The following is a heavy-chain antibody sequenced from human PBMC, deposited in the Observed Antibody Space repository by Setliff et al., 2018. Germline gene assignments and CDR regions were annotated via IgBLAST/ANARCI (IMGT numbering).Heavy chain of an antibody. V-gene: IGHV4-61*09. CDR3: ARGYVVISFVANTHSHYGMDV. CDR2: IYTSGTT. CDR1: GASIGSGSHY. J-gene: IGHJ6*02. D-gene: IGHD3-16*01. Sequence: SETLSLTCTVSGASIGSGSHYWSWIRQSAERGLEWIGHIYTSGTTDYSPSFKSRVSISADTSKNLVSLNLHSVTAADTAVYYCARGYVVISFVANTHSHYGMDVWGQGTTVTVSS.